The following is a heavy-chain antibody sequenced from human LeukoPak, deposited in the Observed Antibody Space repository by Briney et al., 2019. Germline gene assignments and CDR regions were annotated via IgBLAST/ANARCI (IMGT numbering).Heavy chain of an antibody. Sequence: PGGSLRLSCAASGFTVTSNHMNWVRQAPGKGLEWVSIIYTGGTTHYADSLKDRFTISRDDSIITLYLQMNSLRAEDTAVYYCARDSSSYYFDYWGQGTLVTVSS. CDR2: IYTGGTT. CDR1: GFTVTSNH. D-gene: IGHD6-6*01. J-gene: IGHJ4*02. CDR3: ARDSSSYYFDY. V-gene: IGHV3-66*01.